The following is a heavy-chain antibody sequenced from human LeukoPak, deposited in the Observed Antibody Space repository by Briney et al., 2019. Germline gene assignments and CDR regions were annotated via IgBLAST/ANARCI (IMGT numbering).Heavy chain of an antibody. J-gene: IGHJ3*02. D-gene: IGHD3-3*01. CDR2: IYYSGST. V-gene: IGHV4-39*01. Sequence: PSETLSLTCTVSGGSISSFYWSWIRQPPGKGLEWIGSIYYSGSTYYNPSLKSRVTISVDTSKNQFSLKLSSVTAADTAVYYCARPTRRITIFGVPRNAFDIWGQGTMVTVSS. CDR3: ARPTRRITIFGVPRNAFDI. CDR1: GGSISSFY.